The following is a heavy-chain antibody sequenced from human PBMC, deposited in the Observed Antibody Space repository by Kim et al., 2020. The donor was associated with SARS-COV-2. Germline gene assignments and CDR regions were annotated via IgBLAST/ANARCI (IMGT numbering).Heavy chain of an antibody. Sequence: SETLSLTCAVYGGSFSGYYWSWIRQPPGKGLEWIGEINHSGSTNYNPSLKSRVTISVDTSKNQFSLKLSSVTAADTAVYYCASLTRVVVAATYGMDVWGQGTTVTVSS. J-gene: IGHJ6*02. CDR3: ASLTRVVVAATYGMDV. D-gene: IGHD2-15*01. CDR1: GGSFSGYY. CDR2: INHSGST. V-gene: IGHV4-34*01.